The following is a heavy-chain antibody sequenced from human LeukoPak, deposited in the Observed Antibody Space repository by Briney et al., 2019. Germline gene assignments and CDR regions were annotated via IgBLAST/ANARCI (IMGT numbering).Heavy chain of an antibody. D-gene: IGHD2-15*01. V-gene: IGHV4-34*01. J-gene: IGHJ4*02. CDR2: INHSGST. CDR3: ARAVGYCSGGSCSLDY. CDR1: GGSFSGYY. Sequence: SETLSLTCAVYGGSFSGYYWSWIRQPPGKGLEWIGEINHSGSTNYNPSLKSRVTMSVDTSRNQFSLKLSSVTAADPAMYYCARAVGYCSGGSCSLDYWGQGTLVTVSS.